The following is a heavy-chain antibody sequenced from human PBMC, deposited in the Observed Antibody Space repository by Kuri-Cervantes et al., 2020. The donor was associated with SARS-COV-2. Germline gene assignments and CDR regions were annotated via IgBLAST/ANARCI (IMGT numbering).Heavy chain of an antibody. CDR2: INPNSGGT. J-gene: IGHJ4*02. D-gene: IGHD2-2*01. CDR1: GYTFTDYY. V-gene: IGHV1-2*02. CDR3: ARVLGSSTSCYWD. Sequence: ASVKVSCKASGYTFTDYYMHWVRQAPGQGLEWMGWINPNSGGTNYAQKFQGRVTMTRDTSISTAYMELSRLRPDDTAVYYCARVLGSSTSCYWDWGQGTLVTVSS.